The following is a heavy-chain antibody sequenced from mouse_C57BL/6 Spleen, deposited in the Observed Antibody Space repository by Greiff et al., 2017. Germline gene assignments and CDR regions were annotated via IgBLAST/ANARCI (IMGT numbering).Heavy chain of an antibody. V-gene: IGHV1-80*01. CDR3: ARGYGKGVPYYFDY. D-gene: IGHD1-1*01. CDR2: ICPGDGDI. J-gene: IGHJ2*01. Sequence: QVQLQQSGAELVQPGASLKISCKASGYAFSSYWMNWVRQRPGKGLEWIGQICPGDGDINYNGKFKGKAPLTAYKAYCTASLQLQRLTSGDSAIYFYARGYGKGVPYYFDYWGQGTTLTVSS. CDR1: GYAFSSYW.